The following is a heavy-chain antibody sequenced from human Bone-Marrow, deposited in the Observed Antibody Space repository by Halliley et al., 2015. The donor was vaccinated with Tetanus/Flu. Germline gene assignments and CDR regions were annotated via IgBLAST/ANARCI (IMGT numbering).Heavy chain of an antibody. V-gene: IGHV4-39*01. CDR1: GGSISSAIYY. J-gene: IGHJ4*02. D-gene: IGHD3-10*01. Sequence: TLSLTCTVSGGSISSAIYYWGWIRQPPGKGLEWIASVHHEGNILHNTSLKSRVAISMDTSKNQLSLKLGSVTAADTATYYCATHGGGGGLSSLFDHWGQGSLVTVSS. CDR2: VHHEGNI. CDR3: ATHGGGGGLSSLFDH.